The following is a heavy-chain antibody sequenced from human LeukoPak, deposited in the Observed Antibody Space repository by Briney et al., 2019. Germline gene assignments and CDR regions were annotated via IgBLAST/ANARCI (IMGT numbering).Heavy chain of an antibody. CDR2: IKSKTDGGTT. V-gene: IGHV3-15*01. CDR1: GFTFSNAW. J-gene: IGHJ6*02. Sequence: GGSLRLSCAASGFTFSNAWMSWVRQAPGKGLEWVGRIKSKTDGGTTDYAAPVKGRLTISRDDSKNTLYLQMNSLKTEDTAVYYCTTAATTVTTYYYYGMDVWGQGTTVTVSS. D-gene: IGHD4-17*01. CDR3: TTAATTVTTYYYYGMDV.